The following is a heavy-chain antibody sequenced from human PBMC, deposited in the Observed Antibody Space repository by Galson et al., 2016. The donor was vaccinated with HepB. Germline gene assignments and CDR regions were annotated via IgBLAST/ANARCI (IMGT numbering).Heavy chain of an antibody. J-gene: IGHJ4*02. CDR1: GGSMRSSY. CDR3: ARARVVALSPVDY. CDR2: VSYSGNT. Sequence: ETLSPTCTVSGGSMRSSYWNWIRQAPEKGLERFGYVSYSGNTNYNPSLMRRVTISVDMSKNQFSLNMSSVTAADTAVYYCARARVVALSPVDYWGQGTLVTVSS. D-gene: IGHD6-6*01. V-gene: IGHV4-59*12.